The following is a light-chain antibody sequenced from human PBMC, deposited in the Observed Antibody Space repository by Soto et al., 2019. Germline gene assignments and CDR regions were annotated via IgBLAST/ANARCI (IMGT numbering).Light chain of an antibody. V-gene: IGLV2-14*01. Sequence: QSVLTQPASVSGSPGQSIAISCTGTSSDVGGYNYVSWYQQHPGKAPKLIIYDVTNRPSGVSNRFSGSKSGNTASLTISGLQAEDEADYYCSSYTSSSTYVFGTVTKVTVL. CDR2: DVT. J-gene: IGLJ1*01. CDR3: SSYTSSSTYV. CDR1: SSDVGGYNY.